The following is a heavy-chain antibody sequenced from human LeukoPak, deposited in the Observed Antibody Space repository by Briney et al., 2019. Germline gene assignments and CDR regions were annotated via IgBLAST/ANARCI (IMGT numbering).Heavy chain of an antibody. J-gene: IGHJ4*02. D-gene: IGHD2-15*01. CDR3: ARDAALYRLFDY. CDR1: GFTFSSYW. Sequence: PGGSLRLYCAASGFTFSSYWMTWVRQAAGKGLEWVANMNQDGSEKYYVDSVKGRFTISRDNAKNSLYLQMNSLRAEDTAVYYCARDAALYRLFDYWGQGTLVTVSS. CDR2: MNQDGSEK. V-gene: IGHV3-7*01.